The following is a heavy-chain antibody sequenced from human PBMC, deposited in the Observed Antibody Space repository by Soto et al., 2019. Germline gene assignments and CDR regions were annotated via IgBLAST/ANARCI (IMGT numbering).Heavy chain of an antibody. D-gene: IGHD2-21*01. CDR1: GGSISSGHYP. J-gene: IGHJ4*02. CDR3: ARLVGVAIST. CDR2: IYPGGNT. Sequence: SETLSLTCAVSGGSISSGHYPWTWIRQPPGKGLEWIGYIYPGGNTYYSPSLKSRVTIALDTSKSLVSLRLKSVTAADTAVYYCARLVGVAISTWGQGTLVTVSS. V-gene: IGHV4-30-2*01.